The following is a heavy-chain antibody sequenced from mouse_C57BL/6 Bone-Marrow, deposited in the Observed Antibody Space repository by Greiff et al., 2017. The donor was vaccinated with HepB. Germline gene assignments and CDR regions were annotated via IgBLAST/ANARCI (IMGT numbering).Heavy chain of an antibody. CDR3: ARDYYGSSYYAMDY. Sequence: QVQLQQSGAELVKPGASVKISCKASGYAFSSYWMNWVKQRPGKGLEWIGQIYPGDGDTNYNGKFKGKATLTADTSSSTAYMQRSSLTSEDSAVYFCARDYYGSSYYAMDYWGQGTSVTVSS. CDR1: GYAFSSYW. CDR2: IYPGDGDT. J-gene: IGHJ4*01. D-gene: IGHD1-1*01. V-gene: IGHV1-80*01.